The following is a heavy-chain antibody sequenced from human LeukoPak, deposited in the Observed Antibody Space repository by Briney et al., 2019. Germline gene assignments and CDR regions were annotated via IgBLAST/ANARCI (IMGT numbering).Heavy chain of an antibody. V-gene: IGHV1-69*13. D-gene: IGHD4-17*01. CDR1: GYTFTGYY. J-gene: IGHJ4*02. CDR2: IIPVFRTT. CDR3: ARSPTPTVMPLDY. Sequence: SVKVSRKASGYTFTGYYMNWVRQAPGQGLEWMGGIIPVFRTTNYAQKFQGRVTITADESTTTAYMELSSLRSEDTAVYYCARSPTPTVMPLDYWGQGTLVTVSS.